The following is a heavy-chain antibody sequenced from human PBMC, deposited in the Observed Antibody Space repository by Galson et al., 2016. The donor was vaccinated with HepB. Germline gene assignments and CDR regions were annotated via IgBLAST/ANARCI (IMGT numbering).Heavy chain of an antibody. CDR2: ILYSGNT. D-gene: IGHD5-18*01. Sequence: TLSLTCTVSGGSVSSGSYYWSWVRQTPGKALEWIGYILYSGNTNYNPSLWSRVTISLDTSRNQFALDLWSVAAADTAVYYCASPIHLWALEYWGQGTLVTVSS. CDR3: ASPIHLWALEY. CDR1: GGSVSSGSYY. J-gene: IGHJ4*02. V-gene: IGHV4-61*01.